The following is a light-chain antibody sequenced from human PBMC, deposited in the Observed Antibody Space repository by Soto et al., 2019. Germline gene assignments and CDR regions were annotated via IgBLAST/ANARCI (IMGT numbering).Light chain of an antibody. CDR2: SNN. CDR1: SSNIGSNY. J-gene: IGLJ2*01. V-gene: IGLV1-47*02. Sequence: QSVLTQPPSASGTPGQRVTISCSGSSSNIGSNYVYWYQHLPGAAPKLLIYSNNQRPSGVPDRFSGSKSGTSASLAISGLRSEDEADYYCSVWDDALRGYVIFGGGTKLTVL. CDR3: SVWDDALRGYVI.